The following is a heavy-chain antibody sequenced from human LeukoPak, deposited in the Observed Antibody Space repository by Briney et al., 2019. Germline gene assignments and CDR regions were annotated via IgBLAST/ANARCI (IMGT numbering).Heavy chain of an antibody. J-gene: IGHJ4*02. CDR1: GFTFSSYG. D-gene: IGHD1-26*01. V-gene: IGHV3-30*18. Sequence: GGSLRLSCAASGFTFSSYGMHWVRQAPGKGLEWVAVISYDGSNKYYADSVKGRFTISRDNSKNTLYLQMNSLRAEDTAVYYCAKDLRTGGSYLFDYWGQGTLVTVSS. CDR3: AKDLRTGGSYLFDY. CDR2: ISYDGSNK.